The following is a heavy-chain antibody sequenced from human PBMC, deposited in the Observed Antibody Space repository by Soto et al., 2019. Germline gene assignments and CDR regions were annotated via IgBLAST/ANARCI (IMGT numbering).Heavy chain of an antibody. CDR3: ARRDRSGFSYWLDT. V-gene: IGHV4-31*03. D-gene: IGHD3-22*01. Sequence: SETLSLTCTVSGGSISSGDYYWSWIRQHPGKGLEWIGTIYFSWTTYYNPSLKSRVTISVDTSKNQFSLNLSSVTAADTAVYYCARRDRSGFSYWLDTWGQGTLVTVSS. CDR2: IYFSWTT. CDR1: GGSISSGDYY. J-gene: IGHJ5*02.